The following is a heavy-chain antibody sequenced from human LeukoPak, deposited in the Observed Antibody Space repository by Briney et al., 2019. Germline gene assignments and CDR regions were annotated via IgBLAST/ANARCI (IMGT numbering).Heavy chain of an antibody. Sequence: GGSLRLSCAASGFTFKNHAMHCVRQAPGKGLEYVSTISGSGHRRYYADSVKGRFTISRDNSKNTLYLQMNSLRAEDTAVYYCARDLWCGADCYGTFDIWGQGAMVSVSS. CDR2: ISGSGHRR. CDR1: GFTFKNHA. CDR3: ARDLWCGADCYGTFDI. D-gene: IGHD2-21*02. V-gene: IGHV3-64*04. J-gene: IGHJ3*02.